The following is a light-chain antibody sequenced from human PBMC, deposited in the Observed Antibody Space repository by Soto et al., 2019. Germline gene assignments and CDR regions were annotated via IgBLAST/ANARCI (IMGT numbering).Light chain of an antibody. CDR2: EVS. CDR1: SSDVGGYKY. Sequence: QSVLTQPASVSGSPGQSITISCTGTSSDVGGYKYVSWYQQHPGKVPKLMIYEVSNRPSGVSNRFSGSKSGNTASLTISGLQAEDEAHYYCSSYTSSSTQVFGGGTKVTVL. V-gene: IGLV2-14*01. J-gene: IGLJ3*02. CDR3: SSYTSSSTQV.